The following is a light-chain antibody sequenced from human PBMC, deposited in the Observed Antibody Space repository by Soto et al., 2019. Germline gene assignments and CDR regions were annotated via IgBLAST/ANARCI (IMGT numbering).Light chain of an antibody. CDR1: SSNIGSNT. Sequence: QSVLTQPPSASGTPGQRVTISCSGSSSNIGSNTVNWYQQLPGTAPKLLIYSNNQRPSGVPDRFSGSKSGTSASLAISGHQSEDEADSYCAAWDDSLNGFVVFGGGTKLTVL. V-gene: IGLV1-44*01. CDR3: AAWDDSLNGFVV. J-gene: IGLJ2*01. CDR2: SNN.